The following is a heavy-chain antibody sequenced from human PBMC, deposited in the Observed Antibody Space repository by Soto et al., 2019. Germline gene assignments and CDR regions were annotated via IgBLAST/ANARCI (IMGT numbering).Heavy chain of an antibody. CDR2: IIPMFGST. CDR1: GGTFSTSA. CDR3: ARVLGRRRTHAFHI. Sequence: SVKVSCKASGGTFSTSAITWVRQAPGQGLEWLGGIIPMFGSTNYAQKFQGRVSITADESTTTAYMELSSLKSEDTAVYYCARVLGRRRTHAFHIPGQGTIVTRSS. V-gene: IGHV1-69*13. J-gene: IGHJ3*02. D-gene: IGHD3-16*01.